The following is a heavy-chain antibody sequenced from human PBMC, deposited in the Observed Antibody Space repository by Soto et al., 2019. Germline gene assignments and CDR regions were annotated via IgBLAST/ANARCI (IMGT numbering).Heavy chain of an antibody. CDR3: ARDGGYCSSTSCYNYYYYGMDV. V-gene: IGHV3-53*01. J-gene: IGHJ6*02. CDR1: GFTVSSNY. D-gene: IGHD2-2*02. Sequence: VGSLRLSCAASGFTVSSNYMSWVRQAPGKGLEWVSVIYSGGSTYYADSVKGRFTISRDNSKNTLYLQMNSLRAEDTAVYYCARDGGYCSSTSCYNYYYYGMDVWGQRTTVTVSS. CDR2: IYSGGST.